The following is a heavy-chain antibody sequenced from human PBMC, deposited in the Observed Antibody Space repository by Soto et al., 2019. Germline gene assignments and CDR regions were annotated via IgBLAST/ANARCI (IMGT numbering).Heavy chain of an antibody. CDR3: AKSPWGATIVPCHH. V-gene: IGHV3-30*18. J-gene: IGHJ4*02. Sequence: QVQLVESGGGVVQTGRSLRLSCAGSGFTFSAYGMHWVRQARGKGLEWLASISHYGDNSYYADSVNGRFTISIDNSKNTLYLQMNSLTVDDTAVYYCAKSPWGATIVPCHHWGQGNLVTVSS. CDR1: GFTFSAYG. CDR2: ISHYGDNS. D-gene: IGHD5-12*01.